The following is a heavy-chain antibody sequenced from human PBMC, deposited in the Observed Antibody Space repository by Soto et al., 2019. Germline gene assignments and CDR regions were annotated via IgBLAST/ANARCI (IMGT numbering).Heavy chain of an antibody. D-gene: IGHD5-12*01. Sequence: GGSQKLCCAASGFTCSSYAMRWVRQAPGKGLEWVAVISYDGSNKYYADSVKGRFTISRDNSKNTLYLQMNSLRAEDTAVYYCVRGNSGYGNFDYWGQGTLVTVSS. CDR2: ISYDGSNK. J-gene: IGHJ4*02. V-gene: IGHV3-30-3*01. CDR3: VRGNSGYGNFDY. CDR1: GFTCSSYA.